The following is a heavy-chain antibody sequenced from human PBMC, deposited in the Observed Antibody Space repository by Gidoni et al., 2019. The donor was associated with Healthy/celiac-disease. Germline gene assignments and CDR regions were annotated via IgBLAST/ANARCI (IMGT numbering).Heavy chain of an antibody. CDR2: ISGSCGST. D-gene: IGHD2-8*01. CDR1: GFNFSSYA. Sequence: EVQLLESGGGLVQPGGSLRLSCAASGFNFSSYAMSWVRQAPGKGLEWVSAISGSCGSTYYADSVKGRFTISRDNSKNTLYLQMNSLRAEDTAVYYCAKSGRMVYAIPEGYYYGMDVWGQGTTVTVSS. J-gene: IGHJ6*02. V-gene: IGHV3-23*01. CDR3: AKSGRMVYAIPEGYYYGMDV.